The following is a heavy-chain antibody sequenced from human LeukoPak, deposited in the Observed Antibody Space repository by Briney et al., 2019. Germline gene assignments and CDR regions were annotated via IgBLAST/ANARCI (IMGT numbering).Heavy chain of an antibody. J-gene: IGHJ6*03. CDR2: INWNGGST. CDR3: ARALSDYMDV. Sequence: GGSLRLSCAASGLTFDYYGMSWVRQAPGKGLEWVSGINWNGGSTGYADSVKGRFTISRDNAKNSLYLQMNSLRAEDTALYYCARALSDYMDVWGKGTTVTVSS. V-gene: IGHV3-20*04. CDR1: GLTFDYYG.